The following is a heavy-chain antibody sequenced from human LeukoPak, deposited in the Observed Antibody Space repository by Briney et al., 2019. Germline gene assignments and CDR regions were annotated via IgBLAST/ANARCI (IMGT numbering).Heavy chain of an antibody. CDR3: AELGITMIGGV. CDR1: GFTVRSHF. V-gene: IGHV3-53*01. Sequence: GGSLRLSCAVSGFTVRSHFMAWVRQAPGKGLEWVSVLDTGGATHYADSVKGRFTISRDNAKNSLYLQMNSLRAEDTAVYYCAELGITMIGGVWGKGTTVTISS. J-gene: IGHJ6*04. D-gene: IGHD3-10*02. CDR2: LDTGGAT.